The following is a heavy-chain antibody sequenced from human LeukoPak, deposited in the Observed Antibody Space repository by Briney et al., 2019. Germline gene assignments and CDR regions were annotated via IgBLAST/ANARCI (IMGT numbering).Heavy chain of an antibody. CDR1: EFTFNRYW. D-gene: IGHD3-9*01. Sequence: HSGGSLRLSCAASEFTFNRYWMSWVRQAPGKGLEWVANIKHDGSEAHYVDSVKGRFTISRDNAKNTLYLQMNSLRAEDTAVYYCARDGFGILTGIDYWGQGTLVTVSS. J-gene: IGHJ4*02. CDR2: IKHDGSEA. CDR3: ARDGFGILTGIDY. V-gene: IGHV3-7*01.